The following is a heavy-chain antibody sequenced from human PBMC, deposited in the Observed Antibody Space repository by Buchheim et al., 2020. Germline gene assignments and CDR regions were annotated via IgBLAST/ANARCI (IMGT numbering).Heavy chain of an antibody. CDR1: GFTFSSYG. Sequence: QVQLVESGGGVVQPGRSLRLSCAASGFTFSSYGMHWVRQAPGKGLEWVAVISYDGSNKYYADSVKGRFTISRDNSKNTLYLRMNRLRAEETAVYYCAKDVFVWGTAPGYWGQGNL. CDR2: ISYDGSNK. CDR3: AKDVFVWGTAPGY. D-gene: IGHD3-16*01. V-gene: IGHV3-30*18. J-gene: IGHJ4*02.